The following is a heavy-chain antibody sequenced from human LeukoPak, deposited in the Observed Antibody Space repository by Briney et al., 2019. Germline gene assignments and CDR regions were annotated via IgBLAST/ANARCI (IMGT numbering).Heavy chain of an antibody. D-gene: IGHD1-26*01. V-gene: IGHV4-34*01. J-gene: IGHJ5*02. CDR3: ARGDVGATAVPFDP. CDR1: GGSFSGYY. CDR2: INHSGST. Sequence: PSETLCLTCAVYGGSFSGYYWSWIRQPPGKGLEWIGEINHSGSTNYNPSLKSRVTISVDTSKNQFSLKLTSVTAADTAVYYCARGDVGATAVPFDPWGQGTLVTVSS.